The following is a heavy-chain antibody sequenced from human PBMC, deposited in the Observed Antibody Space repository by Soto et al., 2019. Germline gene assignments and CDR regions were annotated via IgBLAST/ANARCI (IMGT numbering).Heavy chain of an antibody. CDR1: GFTFNSYS. J-gene: IGHJ6*02. Sequence: EVQLVESGGDLVQPGGSLRLSCAASGFTFNSYSMNWVRQAPGKELEWVSYISSSSSTIYYADSVKGRYTISRDNAMNSLYLQMNSLRAEDTAVYYCARSAGGGMDVWGQGTTVTVSS. D-gene: IGHD2-15*01. CDR3: ARSAGGGMDV. V-gene: IGHV3-48*01. CDR2: ISSSSSTI.